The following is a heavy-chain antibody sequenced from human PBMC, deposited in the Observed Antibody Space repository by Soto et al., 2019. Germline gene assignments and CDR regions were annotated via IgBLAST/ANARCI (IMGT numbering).Heavy chain of an antibody. Sequence: ESGGGVVQPGRSLRVSCAASGFIINNYAMHWVLQTPGKGLEWVAVISYDGSNKYYADSVKGRFTISRDNSKNTLYMEMNNLRPDDTAVYYCARRQDFGGPHYYYGMDVWGQGTTVTVSS. J-gene: IGHJ6*02. CDR2: ISYDGSNK. D-gene: IGHD3-3*01. CDR3: ARRQDFGGPHYYYGMDV. CDR1: GFIINNYA. V-gene: IGHV3-30*04.